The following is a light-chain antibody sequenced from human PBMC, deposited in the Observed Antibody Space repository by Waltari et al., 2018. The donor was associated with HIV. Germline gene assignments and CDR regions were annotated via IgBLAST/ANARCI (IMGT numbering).Light chain of an antibody. J-gene: IGLJ2*01. CDR1: ISNVGAGFE. Sequence: QSVLSQPPSVSGAPGQNVTIACAGTISNVGAGFEVNWYQQFPGVAPRIVLYGKTSRPSCVTDRCSGAKSDTSASLAITGLRAEDEADYHCQSYDNTLGGVVFGGGTKLTVL. V-gene: IGLV1-40*01. CDR2: GKT. CDR3: QSYDNTLGGVV.